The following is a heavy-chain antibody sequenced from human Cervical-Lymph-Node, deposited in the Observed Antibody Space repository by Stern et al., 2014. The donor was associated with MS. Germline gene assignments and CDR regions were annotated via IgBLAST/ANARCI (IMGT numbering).Heavy chain of an antibody. V-gene: IGHV3-11*01. CDR1: GFSFPAYY. CDR2: ISSSGDLI. Sequence: VQLVESGGGLVKPGGSLRLSCAASGFSFPAYYMTWIRQAPGKGLEWLSYISSSGDLIHYADSVRGRFTISRDNVKNSLYMQMNSLRAEDTAVYYCARALGSYDDSWGQGTLVTVSS. CDR3: ARALGSYDDS. J-gene: IGHJ5*01. D-gene: IGHD3-10*01.